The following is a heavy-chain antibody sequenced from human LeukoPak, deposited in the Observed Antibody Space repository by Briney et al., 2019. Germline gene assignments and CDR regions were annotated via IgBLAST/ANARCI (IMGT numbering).Heavy chain of an antibody. CDR3: ARDYGDYVLVY. J-gene: IGHJ4*02. CDR1: GGTFSSYA. Sequence: ASVKVSCKASGGTFSSYAISWVRQAPGQGLGWMGRIIPILGIANYAQKFQGRVTITADKSTSTAYMELSSLRSEDTAVYYCARDYGDYVLVYWGQGTLVTVSS. CDR2: IIPILGIA. V-gene: IGHV1-69*04. D-gene: IGHD4-17*01.